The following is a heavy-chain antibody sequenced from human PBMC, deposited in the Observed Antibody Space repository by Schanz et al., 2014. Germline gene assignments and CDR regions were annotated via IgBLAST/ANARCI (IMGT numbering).Heavy chain of an antibody. V-gene: IGHV3-15*05. CDR3: CRSGSPIYYHGLDV. J-gene: IGHJ6*02. Sequence: EVQLVESGGVLVKPVGSLRLSCAASGFTFSKAWMSWVRQAPGKGLEYIGRIKSKADTYATTYAAPLKGRITISRDDSKNTAYLQMNSLKTEDTAVYYCCRSGSPIYYHGLDVWGQGTTVTVSS. D-gene: IGHD3-10*01. CDR1: GFTFSKAW. CDR2: IKSKADTYAT.